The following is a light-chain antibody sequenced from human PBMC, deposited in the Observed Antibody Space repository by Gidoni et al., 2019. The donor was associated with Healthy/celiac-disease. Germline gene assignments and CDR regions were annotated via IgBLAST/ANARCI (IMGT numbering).Light chain of an antibody. J-gene: IGKJ4*01. CDR2: AAS. CDR1: QDISNY. CDR3: QPYDNLPLT. Sequence: DIQMTQSPSSLSASVGDRVTITCQASQDISNYLNWYQQKPGKAPKLLIYAASNLEPGVPSRFSGSGSGTDFTFTISSLQPEDIATYYCQPYDNLPLTFGGGTKVEIK. V-gene: IGKV1-33*01.